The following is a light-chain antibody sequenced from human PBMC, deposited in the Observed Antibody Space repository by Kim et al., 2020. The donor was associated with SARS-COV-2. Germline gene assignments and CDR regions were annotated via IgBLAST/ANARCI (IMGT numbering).Light chain of an antibody. CDR2: AAS. J-gene: IGKJ2*03. CDR3: QQYYSYPYS. CDR1: QGISSY. V-gene: IGKV1-8*01. Sequence: SASTGDRVTITCRASQGISSYLAWYQQKPGKAPKLLIYAASTLQSGVPSRFSGSGSGTDFTLTISCLQSEDFATYYCQQYYSYPYSFGQGTKLEIK.